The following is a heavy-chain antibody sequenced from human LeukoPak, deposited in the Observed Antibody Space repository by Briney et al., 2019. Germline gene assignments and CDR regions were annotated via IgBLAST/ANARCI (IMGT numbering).Heavy chain of an antibody. CDR2: ISSSSSYI. Sequence: GGSLRLSCAASGFTFSSYSMNWVRQAPGKGLEWVSSISSSSSYIYYADSVKGRFTISRDNAKNSLHLQMNSLRAEDTAVYYCAREGGSGSYGYYYYMDVWGKGTTVTVSS. V-gene: IGHV3-21*01. CDR3: AREGGSGSYGYYYYMDV. J-gene: IGHJ6*03. D-gene: IGHD3-10*01. CDR1: GFTFSSYS.